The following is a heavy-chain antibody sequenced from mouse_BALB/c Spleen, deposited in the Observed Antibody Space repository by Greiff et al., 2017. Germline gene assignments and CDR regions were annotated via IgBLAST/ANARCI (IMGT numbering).Heavy chain of an antibody. CDR3: TRGDGLLGAMDY. CDR2: IYPSDSYT. V-gene: IGHV1-69*02. Sequence: VQLQQPGAELVRPGASVKLSCKASGYTFTSYWINWVKQRPGQGLEWIGNIYPSDSYTNYNQKFKDKATLTVDKSSSTAYMQLSSPTSEDSAVYYRTRGDGLLGAMDYWGQGTSVTVSS. D-gene: IGHD2-1*01. J-gene: IGHJ4*01. CDR1: GYTFTSYW.